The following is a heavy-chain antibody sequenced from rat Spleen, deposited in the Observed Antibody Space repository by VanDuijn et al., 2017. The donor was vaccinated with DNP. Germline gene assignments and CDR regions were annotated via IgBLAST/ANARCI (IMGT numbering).Heavy chain of an antibody. V-gene: IGHV1-43*01. CDR3: ARRRLPYWYFDF. CDR2: INTGSGAT. CDR1: GYTFTPYY. Sequence: QVQLQQSGAELAKPGSSVKISCKASGYTFTPYYITWIKQTTGQGREYLGYINTGSGATNYNEKFKGKATLTADKSSSTAFMHLSSLTPDDSAVYYCARRRLPYWYFDFWGPGTMVTVSS. J-gene: IGHJ1*01. D-gene: IGHD1-4*01.